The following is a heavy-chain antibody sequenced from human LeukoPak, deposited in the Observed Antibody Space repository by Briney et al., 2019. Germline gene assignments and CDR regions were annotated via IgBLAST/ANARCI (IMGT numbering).Heavy chain of an antibody. Sequence: SETLSLTCTVSGGSISSYYWSWIRQPAGKGLEWIGRIYTSGSTDYNPSLKSRVTMSVDTSKNQFSLKLSSVTAADTAVYYCARSRDTAMVIKIDYFDYWGQGTLVTVSS. J-gene: IGHJ4*02. V-gene: IGHV4-4*07. CDR3: ARSRDTAMVIKIDYFDY. CDR1: GGSISSYY. CDR2: IYTSGST. D-gene: IGHD5-18*01.